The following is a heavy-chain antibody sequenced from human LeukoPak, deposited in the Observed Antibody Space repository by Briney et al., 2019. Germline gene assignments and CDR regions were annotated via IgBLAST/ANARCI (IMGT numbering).Heavy chain of an antibody. D-gene: IGHD3-10*01. CDR3: ARGPKPGYYGSGAFDY. CDR2: ISSSGSTI. V-gene: IGHV3-48*03. CDR1: GFTFSSYE. Sequence: GGSLRLSCAASGFTFSSYEMNWVRQAPGKGLEWVSYISSSGSTIYYADSVKGRFTISRDNAKNSLYLQMNSLRAEDTAVYYCARGPKPGYYGSGAFDYWGQGTLVTVSS. J-gene: IGHJ4*02.